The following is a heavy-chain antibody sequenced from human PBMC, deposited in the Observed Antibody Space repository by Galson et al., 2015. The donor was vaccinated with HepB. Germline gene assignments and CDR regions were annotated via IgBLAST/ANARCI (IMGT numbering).Heavy chain of an antibody. V-gene: IGHV1-24*01. CDR3: ATGRLEGKYSSSWYPFDY. CDR2: FDPEDGET. J-gene: IGHJ4*02. Sequence: SVKVSCKVSGYTLTGLSMHWVRQAPGKGLEWMGGFDPEDGETIYAQKFQGRVTMTEDTSTDTAYMELSSLRSEDTAVYYCATGRLEGKYSSSWYPFDYWGQGTLVTVSS. D-gene: IGHD6-13*01. CDR1: GYTLTGLS.